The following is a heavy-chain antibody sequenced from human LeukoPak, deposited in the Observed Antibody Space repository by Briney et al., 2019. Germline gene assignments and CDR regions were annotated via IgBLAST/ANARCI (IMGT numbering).Heavy chain of an antibody. V-gene: IGHV3-21*01. CDR3: ARNRSSSWYSD. D-gene: IGHD6-13*01. Sequence: PGGSLTLSCAASGFTVSSDYMSWVRQAPGKGLEWVSSICSRGTYIYYADSVKGRFTISRDNANNSVYLQMNSLRAEDTAVYYCARNRSSSWYSDWGQGTLVTVSS. CDR1: GFTVSSDY. CDR2: ICSRGTYI. J-gene: IGHJ4*02.